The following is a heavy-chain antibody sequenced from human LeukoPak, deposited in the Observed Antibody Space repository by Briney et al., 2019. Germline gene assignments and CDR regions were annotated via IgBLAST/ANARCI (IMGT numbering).Heavy chain of an antibody. V-gene: IGHV3-30*02. CDR3: VKQVFGETGYFDS. J-gene: IGHJ4*02. CDR1: GFVFSSCG. CDR2: IRYDGSNE. Sequence: PGGSLRLSCAASGFVFSSCGMHWFRQAPGKGLEWVAFIRYDGSNEYYADSVKGRFTISRDNSKSTLYLQMKSLRVEDTALYYCVKQVFGETGYFDSWGQGTLVSVST. D-gene: IGHD3-10*01.